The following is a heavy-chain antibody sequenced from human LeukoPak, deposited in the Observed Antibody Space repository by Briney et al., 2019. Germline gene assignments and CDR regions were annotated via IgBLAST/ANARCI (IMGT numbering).Heavy chain of an antibody. CDR3: ARMSGIAVAAIWISYFDY. CDR1: GFTFGAYY. J-gene: IGHJ4*02. V-gene: IGHV3-7*03. Sequence: SGESLRPSCAASGFTFGAYYMTWVRQAPGKGLEWVANIKQDGSEKYYVDSVKGRFTISRDNANNSLYLQMNSLRAEDTAVYYCARMSGIAVAAIWISYFDYWGQGTLVTVSS. CDR2: IKQDGSEK. D-gene: IGHD6-19*01.